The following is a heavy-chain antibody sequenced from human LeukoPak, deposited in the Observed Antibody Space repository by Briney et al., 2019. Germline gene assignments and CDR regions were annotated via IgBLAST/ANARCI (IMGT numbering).Heavy chain of an antibody. J-gene: IGHJ6*03. CDR2: ISSSSSYI. CDR1: GFMFSSYS. CDR3: ASLTVESGNMDV. Sequence: KPGGSLRLSCAASGFMFSSYSMTWVRQAPGKGLEWVSSISSSSSYIYYADSVKGRFTISRDNAKNSLYLQMNSLRAEDTALYYCASLTVESGNMDVWGKGTTVTVSS. V-gene: IGHV3-21*01. D-gene: IGHD3-9*01.